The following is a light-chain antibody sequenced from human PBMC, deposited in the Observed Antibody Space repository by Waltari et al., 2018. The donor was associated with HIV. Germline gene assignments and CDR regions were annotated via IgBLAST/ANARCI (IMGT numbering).Light chain of an antibody. J-gene: IGLJ2*01. CDR3: QALDSSSAVV. V-gene: IGLV3-1*01. CDR1: KLGDTY. Sequence: SYELTQPPSVSVSPGQTASITCSGDKLGDTYASWYQQKPGQSPVLVISQNSKRPSGIAERFSGSNAGDTAALTISGTQAVDEADDCCQALDSSSAVVFGGGTKLTVL. CDR2: QNS.